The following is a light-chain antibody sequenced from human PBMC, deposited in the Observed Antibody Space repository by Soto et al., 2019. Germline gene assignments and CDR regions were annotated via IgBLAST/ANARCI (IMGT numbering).Light chain of an antibody. CDR2: GAS. Sequence: EIVLTQSPGTLSLSPGERATLSCRASQSVSSNLAWYQQKPGQAPRLLIYGASTRATGIPARFSGSGSETEFTLTISSLQSEDFAVYYCQQYNNWPPVWTFGQGTKVDIK. CDR3: QQYNNWPPVWT. CDR1: QSVSSN. J-gene: IGKJ1*01. V-gene: IGKV3-15*01.